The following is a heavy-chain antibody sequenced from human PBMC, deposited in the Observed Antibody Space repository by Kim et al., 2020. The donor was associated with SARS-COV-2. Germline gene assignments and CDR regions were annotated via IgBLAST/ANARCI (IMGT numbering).Heavy chain of an antibody. J-gene: IGHJ4*02. CDR3: AKDRAAVAMKPLDS. CDR2: ISNDGHRE. V-gene: IGHV3-30*18. Sequence: GGSLRLSCAASGFTFHYYGMHWVRQAPGKGLEWVAYISNDGHREQYGDSVKGRFTISRDNSKNTVDLQMSSLRPDDTAVYYCAKDRAAVAMKPLDSWGQGVLVTVSS. CDR1: GFTFHYYG. D-gene: IGHD6-25*01.